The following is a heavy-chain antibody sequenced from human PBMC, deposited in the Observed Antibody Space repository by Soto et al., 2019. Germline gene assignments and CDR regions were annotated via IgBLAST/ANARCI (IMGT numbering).Heavy chain of an antibody. CDR3: ARSPSYCSSTSCYVRRTREDFDY. CDR2: INHGGNT. D-gene: IGHD2-2*01. V-gene: IGHV4-39*01. CDR1: GGSISSSTHF. Sequence: AETLSLTCTVSGGSISSSTHFWGWIRQPPGKELEWIGSINHGGNTYYNSALESRVTMSVDTSKNQFSLKLSSVTAADTAVYYCARSPSYCSSTSCYVRRTREDFDYWGQGTLVTVSS. J-gene: IGHJ4*02.